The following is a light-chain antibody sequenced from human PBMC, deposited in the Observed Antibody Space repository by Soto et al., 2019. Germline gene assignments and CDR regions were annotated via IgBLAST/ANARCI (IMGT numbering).Light chain of an antibody. CDR1: QTISSW. CDR2: KAS. CDR3: QHYNSYSEA. Sequence: DIQLTQSPSTLSGSVGDRVTITSRASQTISSWLAWYQQKPGKAPKLLIYKASTLKSGVPSRFSGSGSGTEFILTISSLQPDDFATYYCQHYNSYSEAFGQGTKVDIK. V-gene: IGKV1-5*03. J-gene: IGKJ1*01.